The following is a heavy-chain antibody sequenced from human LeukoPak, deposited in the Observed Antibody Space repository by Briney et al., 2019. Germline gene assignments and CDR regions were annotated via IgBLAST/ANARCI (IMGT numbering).Heavy chain of an antibody. V-gene: IGHV3-9*01. CDR2: ISWNSGSI. CDR1: GFTFDDYA. CDR3: AKDKD. Sequence: PGGSLRVSCAASGFTFDDYAMHWVRQAPGKGLEWVSGISWNSGSIGYADSVKGRFTISRDNAKNSLYLQMNSLRAEDTALYYCAKDKDWGQGTLVTVSS. J-gene: IGHJ4*02.